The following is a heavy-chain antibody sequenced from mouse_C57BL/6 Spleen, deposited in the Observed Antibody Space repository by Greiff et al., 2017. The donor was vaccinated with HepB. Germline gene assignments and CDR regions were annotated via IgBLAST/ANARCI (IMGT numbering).Heavy chain of an antibody. Sequence: EVQLQQSGPELVKPGASVKISCKASGYTFTDYYMNWVKQSHGKSLEWIGDINPNNGGTSYNQKFKGKATLTVDKSSSTAYMELRSLTSEDSAVYYCARFYDGYFLFDYWGQGTTLTVSS. J-gene: IGHJ2*01. CDR1: GYTFTDYY. D-gene: IGHD2-3*01. CDR3: ARFYDGYFLFDY. V-gene: IGHV1-26*01. CDR2: INPNNGGT.